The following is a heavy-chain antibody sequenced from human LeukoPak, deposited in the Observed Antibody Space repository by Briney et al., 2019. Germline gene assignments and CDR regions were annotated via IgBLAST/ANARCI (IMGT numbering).Heavy chain of an antibody. D-gene: IGHD6-6*01. CDR3: TTAVYSSSFDY. V-gene: IGHV3-15*01. J-gene: IGHJ4*02. CDR1: GFTFSNAW. Sequence: GGSLRLSCAASGFTFSNAWMSWVRQAPGKGLEWVGRIQTKTDGGTTDYAAPVKDRFTISRDDSKNTVYLQMNSLKTEDTAVYYCTTAVYSSSFDYWGQGTLVTVSS. CDR2: IQTKTDGGTT.